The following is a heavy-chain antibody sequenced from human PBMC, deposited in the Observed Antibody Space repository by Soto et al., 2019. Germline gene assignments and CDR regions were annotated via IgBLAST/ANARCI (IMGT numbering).Heavy chain of an antibody. CDR3: ASSIVVLPIFDF. J-gene: IGHJ4*02. Sequence: SETLSLTCTVSGGSISSYYWSWIRQPPGKGLEWIGYIYYSGSTNYNPSLKSRVTISVDTSKNQFSLKLSSVTAADTAVYYCASSIVVLPIFDFWGQGSLVTVSS. CDR2: IYYSGST. CDR1: GGSISSYY. D-gene: IGHD2-2*01. V-gene: IGHV4-59*01.